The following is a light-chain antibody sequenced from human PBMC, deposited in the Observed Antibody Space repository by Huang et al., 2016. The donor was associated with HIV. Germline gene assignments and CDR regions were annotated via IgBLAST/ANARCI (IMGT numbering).Light chain of an antibody. CDR3: QQRSTWPRSIT. CDR1: QNINDF. Sequence: EIVLTQSPATLSLSPGERATVSCRASQNINDFLAWYQQTPGQPPRLLIYDAATRASGIPARFSGNGSGTDFTLMISSLEPEDVAVYYCQQRSTWPRSITFGQGTRLEI. V-gene: IGKV3-11*01. CDR2: DAA. J-gene: IGKJ5*01.